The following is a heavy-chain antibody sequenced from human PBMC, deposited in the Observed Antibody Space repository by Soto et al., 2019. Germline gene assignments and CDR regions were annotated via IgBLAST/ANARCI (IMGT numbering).Heavy chain of an antibody. J-gene: IGHJ6*02. CDR1: GFTFDDYA. CDR3: AKEMGRMDV. V-gene: IGHV3-9*01. CDR2: IRWNSGRI. D-gene: IGHD3-16*01. Sequence: LRLSCAASGFTFDDYAMHWVRQAPGKGLEWVSGIRWNSGRIGYADSVKGRFTISRDNAKNSLYLQMNSLRAEDTALYYCAKEMGRMDVWGPGTSVTVSS.